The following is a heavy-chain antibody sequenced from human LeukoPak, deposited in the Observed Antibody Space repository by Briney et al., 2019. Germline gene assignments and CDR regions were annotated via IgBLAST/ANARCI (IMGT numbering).Heavy chain of an antibody. CDR2: IRGSGSNM. CDR1: GFTFSSYE. J-gene: IGHJ4*02. D-gene: IGHD2-2*01. V-gene: IGHV3-48*03. CDR3: ARSHLEYCGSTSCYLRSYNFDY. Sequence: GGSLRLSCAASGFTFSSYEMNWVRQAPGKGLEWVSYIRGSGSNMYYADSVKGRSTISRDNAKNSLYLQMYSLRAEDTAVYYCARSHLEYCGSTSCYLRSYNFDYWGQGTLVTVSS.